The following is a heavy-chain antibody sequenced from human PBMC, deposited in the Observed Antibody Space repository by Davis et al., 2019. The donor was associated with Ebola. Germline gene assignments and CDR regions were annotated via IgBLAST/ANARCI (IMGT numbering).Heavy chain of an antibody. J-gene: IGHJ4*02. D-gene: IGHD3-3*01. CDR2: IYYSGST. Sequence: PSETLSLTCAVSGYSISSGYYWSWIRQPPGKGLEWIGYIYYSGSTNYNPSLKSRVTISVDTSKNQFSLKLSSVTAADTAVYYCARQAYDFWSGYYGPHFDYWGQGTLVTVSS. CDR3: ARQAYDFWSGYYGPHFDY. CDR1: GYSISSGYY. V-gene: IGHV4-59*08.